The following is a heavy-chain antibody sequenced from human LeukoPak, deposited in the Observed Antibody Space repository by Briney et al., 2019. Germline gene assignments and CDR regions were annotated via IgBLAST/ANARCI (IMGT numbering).Heavy chain of an antibody. Sequence: GGSLRLSCAASGFTFSSYWMAWVRRAPGKGLEWVANIKQDGSDKYYVDSVEGRFTISRDNAKNSLYLQMHSLTAEDTAVYYCATHPGDYWFGYLQLWGQGTLVTVSS. D-gene: IGHD3-10*01. CDR2: IKQDGSDK. V-gene: IGHV3-7*01. CDR3: ATHPGDYWFGYLQL. CDR1: GFTFSSYW. J-gene: IGHJ4*02.